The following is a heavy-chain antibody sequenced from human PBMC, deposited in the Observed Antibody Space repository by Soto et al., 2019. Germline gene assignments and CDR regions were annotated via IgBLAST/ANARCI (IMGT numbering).Heavy chain of an antibody. J-gene: IGHJ4*02. CDR3: ARGSVITGTTSFDY. CDR2: ISAYNGNT. D-gene: IGHD1-20*01. Sequence: ASVKVSCKASGYTFIGYYMHWVRQAPGQGLEWMGWISAYNGNTNYAQKLHGRVTMTTDTPTSTAYMELRRLRSDDTAVYYCARGSVITGTTSFDYWGQGTLVTVSS. CDR1: GYTFIGYY. V-gene: IGHV1-18*04.